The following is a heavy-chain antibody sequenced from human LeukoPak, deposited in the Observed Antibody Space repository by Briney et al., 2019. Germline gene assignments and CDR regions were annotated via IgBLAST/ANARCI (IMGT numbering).Heavy chain of an antibody. CDR2: INPNSGGT. J-gene: IGHJ5*02. CDR3: ARVPCSGGSCYGSWFDP. V-gene: IGHV1-2*02. D-gene: IGHD2-15*01. CDR1: GYTFTGYY. Sequence: GASVKVSCKASGYTFTGYYMHWVRQAPGQGLEWMGWINPNSGGTNYAQKLQGRVTMTRDTSISTAYMELSRLRSDDTAVYYCARVPCSGGSCYGSWFDPWGQGTLVTVSS.